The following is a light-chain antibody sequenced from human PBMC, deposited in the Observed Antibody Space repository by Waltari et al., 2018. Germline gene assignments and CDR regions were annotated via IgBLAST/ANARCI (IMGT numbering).Light chain of an antibody. Sequence: QSVLTQPPSMSGAPGQKDTIPCTGGGSTFGAGNDVHCYQQSPGTAPKLLIFGNTSRAAGVPGLISGSRFGASASLVIAGLQSEDEAVYYCQSFDSSLSASVFGGGTKLTVL. V-gene: IGLV1-40*01. J-gene: IGLJ3*02. CDR3: QSFDSSLSASV. CDR1: GSTFGAGND. CDR2: GNT.